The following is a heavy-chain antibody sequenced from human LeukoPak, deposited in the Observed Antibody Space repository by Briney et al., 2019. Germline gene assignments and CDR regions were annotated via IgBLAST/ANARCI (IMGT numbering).Heavy chain of an antibody. CDR3: ASTVVTTAFDY. J-gene: IGHJ4*02. V-gene: IGHV1-18*01. CDR2: ISAYNGNT. CDR1: GYTLTELS. Sequence: GASVKVSCKVSGYTLTELSMHWVRQAPGQGLEWMGWISAYNGNTNYAQKLQGRVTMTTDTSTSTAYMELRSLRSDDTAVYYCASTVVTTAFDYWGQGTLVTVSS. D-gene: IGHD4-23*01.